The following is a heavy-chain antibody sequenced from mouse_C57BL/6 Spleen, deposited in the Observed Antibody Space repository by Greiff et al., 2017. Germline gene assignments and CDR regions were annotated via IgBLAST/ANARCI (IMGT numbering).Heavy chain of an antibody. V-gene: IGHV10-1*01. J-gene: IGHJ2*01. Sequence: DVQLVESGGGLVQPKGSLKLSCAASGFSFNTYAMNWVRQAPGKGLEWVARIRSKSNNYATYYADSVKDRFTISRDDSESMLYLQMNNLKTEDTAMYYCVRTRTGMYYFDYWGQGTTLTVSS. D-gene: IGHD4-1*01. CDR1: GFSFNTYA. CDR2: IRSKSNNYAT. CDR3: VRTRTGMYYFDY.